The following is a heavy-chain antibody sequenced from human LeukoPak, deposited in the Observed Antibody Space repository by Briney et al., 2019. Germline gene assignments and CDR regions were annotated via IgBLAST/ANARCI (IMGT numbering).Heavy chain of an antibody. D-gene: IGHD2-2*01. J-gene: IGHJ5*02. CDR3: ARDVRMRCSSTSCNDPGWFDP. CDR1: GYSISSGYY. CDR2: IYHSGST. V-gene: IGHV4-38-2*02. Sequence: SETLSLTCAVSGYSISSGYYWGWIRQPPGKGLEWIGSIYHSGSTYYSPSLKSRVTISVDTSKNQFSLKLSSVTAADAAVYYCARDVRMRCSSTSCNDPGWFDPWGQGTLVTVSS.